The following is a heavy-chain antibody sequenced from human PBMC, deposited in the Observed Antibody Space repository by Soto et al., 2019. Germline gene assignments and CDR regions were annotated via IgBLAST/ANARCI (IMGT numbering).Heavy chain of an antibody. V-gene: IGHV1-69*12. Sequence: QVQLVQSGAEVKKPGSSVKVSCKASGGTLSSYALSWVRQAPGQGLEWMGGIIPISGTANYAQKFQGRVTITADESTSTAYMDLSSLRSEDTAIYSCARDHSYSSGWVYGMDVWGQGTTVTVSS. CDR2: IIPISGTA. CDR3: ARDHSYSSGWVYGMDV. D-gene: IGHD6-19*01. CDR1: GGTLSSYA. J-gene: IGHJ6*02.